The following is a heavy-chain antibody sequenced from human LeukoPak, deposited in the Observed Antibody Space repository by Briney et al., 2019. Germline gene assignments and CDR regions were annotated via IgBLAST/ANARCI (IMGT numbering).Heavy chain of an antibody. V-gene: IGHV1-24*01. J-gene: IGHJ6*03. Sequence: GASVKVSCKVSGYTLRELSMHWVRQAPAKGLQWMGVFDPEDGESIIAQKFQGRLTMTEDTSTDTAYMELSSLTSEDTAMYYCATGHCNTSSCYCYYMDVWGKGTTVTVSS. CDR3: ATGHCNTSSCYCYYMDV. D-gene: IGHD2/OR15-2a*01. CDR2: FDPEDGES. CDR1: GYTLRELS.